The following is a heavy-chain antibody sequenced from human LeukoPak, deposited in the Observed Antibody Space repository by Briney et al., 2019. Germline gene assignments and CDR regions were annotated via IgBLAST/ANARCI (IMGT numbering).Heavy chain of an antibody. CDR2: ISGSGGST. J-gene: IGHJ5*02. Sequence: PGGSLRLSCAASGFTFSSYAMSWVRQAPGKGLEWVSAISGSGGSTYYADSVKGRFTISRDNSKNTLYLQMNSLRAEDTAVYYCAKERNDYGDYVVNYNWFDPWGQGTPVTVSS. CDR1: GFTFSSYA. CDR3: AKERNDYGDYVVNYNWFDP. V-gene: IGHV3-23*01. D-gene: IGHD4-17*01.